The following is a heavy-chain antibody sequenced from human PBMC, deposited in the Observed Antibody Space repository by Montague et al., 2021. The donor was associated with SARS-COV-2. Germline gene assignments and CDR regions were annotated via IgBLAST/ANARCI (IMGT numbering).Heavy chain of an antibody. Sequence: SETLSLTCTVSGGSITGSHYDWGWIRQPPGKGLEWIGSVHYTGTTSYNASLKSRLTISVDTSENQFSLKMTSVTAYDTAVYYCARQRANAGCFDIWGQGTMVTVSS. J-gene: IGHJ3*02. CDR2: VHYTGTT. D-gene: IGHD1-1*01. CDR1: GGSITGSHYD. V-gene: IGHV4-39*01. CDR3: ARQRANAGCFDI.